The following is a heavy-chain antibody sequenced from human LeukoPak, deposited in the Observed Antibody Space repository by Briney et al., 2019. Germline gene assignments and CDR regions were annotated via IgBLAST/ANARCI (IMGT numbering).Heavy chain of an antibody. Sequence: GGSLRLSCAASGFTVSSNYMSWVRQAPGKGLEWVSVIYSGGSTYYADSVKGRFTISRDNAKNSLYLQMNSLRAEDTAVYYCARRHTGSDPGVFDIWGQGTMVTVSS. D-gene: IGHD3-10*01. V-gene: IGHV3-66*01. CDR1: GFTVSSNY. CDR3: ARRHTGSDPGVFDI. CDR2: IYSGGST. J-gene: IGHJ3*02.